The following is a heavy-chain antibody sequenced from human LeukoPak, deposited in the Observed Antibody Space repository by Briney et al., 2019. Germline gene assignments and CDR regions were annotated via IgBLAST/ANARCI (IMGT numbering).Heavy chain of an antibody. CDR3: ARDGPHYDFPSRPFDY. CDR2: ISAYNGNT. Sequence: GASVKVSCKASGYTFTSYGISWVRQAPGQGLEWMGWISAYNGNTNYAQKLQGRVTMTTDTSTSTAYMELRSLRSDDTAVYYCARDGPHYDFPSRPFDYWGQGTLVTVSS. V-gene: IGHV1-18*01. J-gene: IGHJ4*02. D-gene: IGHD3-3*01. CDR1: GYTFTSYG.